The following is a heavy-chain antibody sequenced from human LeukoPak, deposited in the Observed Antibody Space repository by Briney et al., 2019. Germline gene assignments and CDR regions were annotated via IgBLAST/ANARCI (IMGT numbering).Heavy chain of an antibody. J-gene: IGHJ6*03. CDR3: VKGYDYYMDV. Sequence: PGGSLRLSCAASGFTFSHYGMHWVRQAPGKGLEWVAFIRYDGNDKYYVDSVKGRFIISRDNSKNTVFLQTNSLRGDDTAVYYCVKGYDYYMDVWGKGTTVTISS. CDR2: IRYDGNDK. V-gene: IGHV3-30*02. CDR1: GFTFSHYG.